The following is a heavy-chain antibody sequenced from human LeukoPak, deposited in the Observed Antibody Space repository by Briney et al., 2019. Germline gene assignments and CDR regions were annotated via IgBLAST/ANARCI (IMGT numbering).Heavy chain of an antibody. CDR3: ATDSSPDEYYYYYYMDV. J-gene: IGHJ6*03. D-gene: IGHD6-13*01. Sequence: ASVKISCKASGYTFTDYYMHWVQQAPGKGLEWMGRVDPEDGETIYAEKLQGRVTITADTSTDTAYMELSSLRSEDTAVYYCATDSSPDEYYYYYYMDVWGKGTTVTVSS. CDR1: GYTFTDYY. CDR2: VDPEDGET. V-gene: IGHV1-69-2*01.